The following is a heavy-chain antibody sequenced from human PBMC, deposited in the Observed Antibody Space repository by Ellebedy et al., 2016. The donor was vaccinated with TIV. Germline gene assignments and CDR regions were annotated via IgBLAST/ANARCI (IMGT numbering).Heavy chain of an antibody. CDR3: ARSPYSSSSGYYYYYMDV. CDR2: ISSTGSTI. CDR1: GFTFSDYY. D-gene: IGHD6-6*01. Sequence: GGSLRLXXAASGFTFSDYYMSWIRQAPGKGLEWLSYISSTGSTIYYADSVKGRFTISRDNAKNSLYLQMNSLRAEDTALYYCARSPYSSSSGYYYYYMDVWGKGTTVTVS. V-gene: IGHV3-11*01. J-gene: IGHJ6*03.